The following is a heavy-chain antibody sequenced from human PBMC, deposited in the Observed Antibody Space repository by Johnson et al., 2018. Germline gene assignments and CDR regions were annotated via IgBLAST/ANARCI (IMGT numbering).Heavy chain of an antibody. CDR2: IYYTGRK. Sequence: QVQLQESGPGLVQPSQSLSLTCSVSGAFISAGGPYWSWIRRRPGKGLEWIGHIYYTGRKYYNPSLQSRVSLSVDTSKNHFSLILPPVTAADTAVYYCASECLEYSSSVCNFDYWGQGTPVTVSS. D-gene: IGHD6-6*01. CDR3: ASECLEYSSSVCNFDY. J-gene: IGHJ4*02. CDR1: GAFISAGGPY. V-gene: IGHV4-31*03.